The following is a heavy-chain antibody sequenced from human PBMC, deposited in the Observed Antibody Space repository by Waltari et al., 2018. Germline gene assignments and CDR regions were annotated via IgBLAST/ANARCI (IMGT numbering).Heavy chain of an antibody. V-gene: IGHV3-7*03. D-gene: IGHD3-16*01. CDR3: ARGGGDGQVHH. CDR2: IKQDGTEQ. Sequence: DVQLTAFGGGLVQPGGSLRLPCEGCGFPFYPFGMTWLRQGLGKGLEWVANIKQDGTEQYFVDSFKGRFTISRDNAKRSLYLQMNNLRVDDTAMYYCARGGGDGQVHHWGQGTLVTVSS. J-gene: IGHJ4*02. CDR1: GFPFYPFG.